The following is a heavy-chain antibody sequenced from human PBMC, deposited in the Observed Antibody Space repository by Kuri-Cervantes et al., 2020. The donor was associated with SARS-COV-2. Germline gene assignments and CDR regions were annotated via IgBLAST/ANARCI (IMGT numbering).Heavy chain of an antibody. CDR2: ISARGGGT. D-gene: IGHD1-1*01. V-gene: IGHV3-23*01. Sequence: ETLSLTCAASGFTFSSYVMSWVRQAPGKGLEWVSAISARGGGTYYADSVKGRFTLSRDNAKNMLFLQMNSLRAEDTAVYYCVRDGDHWNFDYWGQGTLVTVSS. CDR3: VRDGDHWNFDY. J-gene: IGHJ4*02. CDR1: GFTFSSYV.